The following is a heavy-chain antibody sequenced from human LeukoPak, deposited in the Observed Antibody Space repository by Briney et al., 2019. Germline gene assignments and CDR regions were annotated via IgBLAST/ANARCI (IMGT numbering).Heavy chain of an antibody. CDR1: AYSISSGYY. Sequence: SETLSLTCTVSAYSISSGYYWGWIRPPPGKGLEWIGSIYHSGSTYYDPSLKSRVTISVDTSKNQFSLKLSSVTAADTAVYYCARVPGFSSGWYFIDNWGQGTLVTVSS. CDR2: IYHSGST. D-gene: IGHD6-19*01. J-gene: IGHJ4*02. CDR3: ARVPGFSSGWYFIDN. V-gene: IGHV4-38-2*02.